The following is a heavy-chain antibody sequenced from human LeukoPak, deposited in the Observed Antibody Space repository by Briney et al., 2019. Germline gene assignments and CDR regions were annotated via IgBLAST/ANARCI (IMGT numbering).Heavy chain of an antibody. Sequence: SETLSLTCTVSGDSISGYYWNWIRQPPGKGLEWIGHVFYTGTTKYHPSLKSRIAISVDTSSNQFSLKLRSVTTADTAVYYCARGITGTTTSDHLDFWGQGILVTVPS. CDR1: GDSISGYY. V-gene: IGHV4-59*01. CDR2: VFYTGTT. J-gene: IGHJ4*02. CDR3: ARGITGTTTSDHLDF. D-gene: IGHD3-16*01.